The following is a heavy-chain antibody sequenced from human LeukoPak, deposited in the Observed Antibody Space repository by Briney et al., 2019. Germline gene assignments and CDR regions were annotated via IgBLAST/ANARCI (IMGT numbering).Heavy chain of an antibody. J-gene: IGHJ6*03. D-gene: IGHD5-24*01. V-gene: IGHV4-59*01. CDR3: AREGRYRYGYNEYHSYMDI. CDR1: GGSISHYY. CDR2: IYYSGST. Sequence: PSETLSLTCTVSGGSISHYYWSWIRQPPGKGLEWIGYIYYSGSTNYNPSLKSRVTISVDTSKNQFSLKLSSVTAAETAVYYCAREGRYRYGYNEYHSYMDIWGKGTTVTVSS.